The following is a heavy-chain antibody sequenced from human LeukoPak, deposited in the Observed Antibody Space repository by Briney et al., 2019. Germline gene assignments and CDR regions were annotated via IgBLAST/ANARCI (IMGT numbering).Heavy chain of an antibody. Sequence: GASVKVSCKASGGSFSNYAFSWVRQAPGQGLEWMGRITPIVDIATYIQKFQGRVTITANKFTSTAYMELSSLTSEDTAVYYCARVVNWNSGYWFDPWGQGTLVTVSS. CDR3: ARVVNWNSGYWFDP. V-gene: IGHV1-69*04. J-gene: IGHJ5*02. CDR1: GGSFSNYA. D-gene: IGHD1-7*01. CDR2: ITPIVDIA.